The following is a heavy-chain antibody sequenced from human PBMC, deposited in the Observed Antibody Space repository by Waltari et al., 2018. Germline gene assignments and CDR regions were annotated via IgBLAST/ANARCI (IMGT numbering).Heavy chain of an antibody. D-gene: IGHD6-13*01. CDR3: AREPNNIATAGVGGY. V-gene: IGHV3-30*01. CDR1: GFHFNAYA. CDR2: ISYDGVNK. J-gene: IGHJ4*02. Sequence: QVQLVESGGGVVQPGRSLRLACVASGFHFNAYALHWLRQAPGKGLEWVALISYDGVNKYYADSGKGRFTISRDNSKNTLYLEMNSLRTEDTAVYYCAREPNNIATAGVGGYWGQGTLVTVSS.